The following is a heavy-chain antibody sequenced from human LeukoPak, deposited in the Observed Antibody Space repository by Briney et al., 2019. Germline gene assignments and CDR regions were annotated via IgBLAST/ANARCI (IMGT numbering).Heavy chain of an antibody. D-gene: IGHD3-10*01. CDR3: ARHADSYGSGSYPLDY. Sequence: SETLSLTCAVYGGSFSGYYWSWIRQPPGKGLEWIGEINHSGSTNYNPSLKSRVTISVDTSKNQFSLKLSSVTAADTAVYYCARHADSYGSGSYPLDYWGQGTLVTVSS. CDR2: INHSGST. CDR1: GGSFSGYY. J-gene: IGHJ4*02. V-gene: IGHV4-34*01.